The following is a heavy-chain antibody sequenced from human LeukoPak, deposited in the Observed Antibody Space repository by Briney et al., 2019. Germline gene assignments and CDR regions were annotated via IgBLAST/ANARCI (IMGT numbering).Heavy chain of an antibody. D-gene: IGHD3-16*01. CDR3: ARENDQGFDY. Sequence: GGPLNLSFPPPGFTLRSYPMNWVRQPPGKGLDWVSSFGTRSTSIYYARSVTGRFIISRDNAKNSLYLQMNSLRAEDTAVYYCARENDQGFDYWGQGTLVTVSS. CDR2: FGTRSTSI. CDR1: GFTLRSYP. J-gene: IGHJ4*02. V-gene: IGHV3-21*01.